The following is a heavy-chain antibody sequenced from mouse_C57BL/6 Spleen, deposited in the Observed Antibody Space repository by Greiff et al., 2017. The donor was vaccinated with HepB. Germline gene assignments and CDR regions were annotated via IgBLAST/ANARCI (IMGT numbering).Heavy chain of an antibody. CDR1: GYSITSGYY. J-gene: IGHJ2*01. Sequence: EVQLQQSGPGLVKPSQSLSLTCSVTGYSITSGYYWNWIRQFPGNKLEWMGYISYDGSNNYNPSLKNRISITRDTSKNQFFLKLNSVTTEDTATYYCARDLPLYYWGQGTTLTVSS. V-gene: IGHV3-6*01. D-gene: IGHD2-1*01. CDR2: ISYDGSN. CDR3: ARDLPLYY.